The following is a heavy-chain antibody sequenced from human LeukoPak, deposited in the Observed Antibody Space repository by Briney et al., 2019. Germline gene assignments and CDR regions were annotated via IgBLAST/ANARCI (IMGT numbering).Heavy chain of an antibody. CDR2: NYYSGIT. V-gene: IGHV4-61*08. Sequence: SETLSLTCTVSGGSISSGDYYWSWIRQPPGKGLEWIGYNYYSGITNYNPSLKSRVTISVDTSKNQFSLKLSSVTAADTAVYYYARAVYSSSALDYWGQGTLVTVSS. D-gene: IGHD6-13*01. CDR1: GGSISSGDYY. CDR3: ARAVYSSSALDY. J-gene: IGHJ4*02.